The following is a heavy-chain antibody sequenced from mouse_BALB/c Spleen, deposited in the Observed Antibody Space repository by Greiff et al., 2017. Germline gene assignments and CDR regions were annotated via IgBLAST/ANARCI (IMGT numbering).Heavy chain of an antibody. CDR1: GYTFTSYT. CDR2: INPSSGYT. V-gene: IGHV1-4*01. CDR3: ARYTTVVENFDY. J-gene: IGHJ2*01. D-gene: IGHD1-1*01. Sequence: VKLQESGAELARPGASVKMSCKASGYTFTSYTMHWVKQRPGQGLEWIGYINPSSGYTNYNQKFKDKATLTADKSSSTAYMQLSSLTSEDSAVYYCARYTTVVENFDYWGQGTTLTVSS.